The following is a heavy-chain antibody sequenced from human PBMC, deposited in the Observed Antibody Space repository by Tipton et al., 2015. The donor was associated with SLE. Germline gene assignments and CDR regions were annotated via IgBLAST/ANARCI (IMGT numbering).Heavy chain of an antibody. V-gene: IGHV1-18*01. D-gene: IGHD1-14*01. Sequence: QSGPEVKKPGASVKVSCKASGYAFTSYDIHWVRQTPGQGLEWMGWISGYNGNTDYAQKLQGRVTMTTDTSTSTAYMELRSLRSDDTAVYYCARRTPETRGYYYYMDVWGKGTTVTVSS. CDR2: ISGYNGNT. J-gene: IGHJ6*03. CDR1: GYAFTSYD. CDR3: ARRTPETRGYYYYMDV.